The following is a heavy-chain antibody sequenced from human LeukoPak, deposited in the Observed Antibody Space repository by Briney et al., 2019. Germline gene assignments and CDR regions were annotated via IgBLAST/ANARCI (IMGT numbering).Heavy chain of an antibody. CDR2: IYPGDSDT. CDR1: GYNFTASW. CDR3: ARQSLSVTTLDY. Sequence: GASLQISCKASGYNFTASWIGWVRQVPGKGLEWMGIIYPGDSDTRYSPSFQGQVTISVDKSITTAYLQWSSLKASDTAIYYCARQSLSVTTLDYWGQGTQVTVSS. V-gene: IGHV5-51*01. J-gene: IGHJ4*02. D-gene: IGHD4-17*01.